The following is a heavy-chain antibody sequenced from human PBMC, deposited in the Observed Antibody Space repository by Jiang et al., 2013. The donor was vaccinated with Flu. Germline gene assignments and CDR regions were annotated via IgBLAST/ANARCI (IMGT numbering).Heavy chain of an antibody. CDR1: GYTFTSYG. Sequence: GAEVKKPGASVKVSCKASGYTFTSYGISWVRQAPGQGLEWMGWISAYNGNTNYAQKLQGRVTMTTDTSTSTAYMELRSLRSDDTAVYYCARSALPAYYGSGRKHPRLKYWGQGTLVTVSS. CDR3: ARSALPAYYGSGRKHPRLKY. CDR2: ISAYNGNT. D-gene: IGHD3-10*01. J-gene: IGHJ4*02. V-gene: IGHV1-18*04.